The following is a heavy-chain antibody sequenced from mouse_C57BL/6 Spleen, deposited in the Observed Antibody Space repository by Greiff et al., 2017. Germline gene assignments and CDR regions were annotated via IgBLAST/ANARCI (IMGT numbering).Heavy chain of an antibody. V-gene: IGHV1-53*01. CDR1: GYTFTSYW. D-gene: IGHD4-1*01. CDR3: ARGLTGTVFDY. CDR2: INPSNGGT. Sequence: QVQLQQPGAELVKPGASVKLSCKASGYTFTSYWMHWVKQRPGRGLEWIGNINPSNGGTNYNEKFKSKATLTVDKSSSTAYMQLSSLTSEDSAVYYCARGLTGTVFDYWGQGTTLTVSS. J-gene: IGHJ2*01.